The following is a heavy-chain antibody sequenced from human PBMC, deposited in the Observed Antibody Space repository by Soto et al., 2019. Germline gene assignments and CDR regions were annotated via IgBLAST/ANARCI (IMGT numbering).Heavy chain of an antibody. D-gene: IGHD3-9*01. CDR3: GRLEGLATISYYFDY. V-gene: IGHV4-59*08. Sequence: SETLSLTCTVSGGSISSYYWGWIRQPPGKGLEWIGYVYYSGSTYYNPSLKSRVTISVDTSKNQFSLKLMSLSAADTAVYYCGRLEGLATISYYFDYWGQGALVTVSS. J-gene: IGHJ4*02. CDR2: VYYSGST. CDR1: GGSISSYY.